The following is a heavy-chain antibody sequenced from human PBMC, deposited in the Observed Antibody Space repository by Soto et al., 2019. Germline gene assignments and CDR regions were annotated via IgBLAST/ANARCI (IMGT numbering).Heavy chain of an antibody. CDR3: ASQGSSWYKYPTNFDY. Sequence: EVQLLESGGGLVQPGGSLRLSCAASGFTFSSYAMSWVRQAPGKGLEWVSAISGSGGSTYYADSVKGRFTISRDNSKNTLYLQMNSLRAEDTAVYYCASQGSSWYKYPTNFDYWGQGTLVTVSS. V-gene: IGHV3-23*01. CDR1: GFTFSSYA. J-gene: IGHJ4*02. CDR2: ISGSGGST. D-gene: IGHD6-13*01.